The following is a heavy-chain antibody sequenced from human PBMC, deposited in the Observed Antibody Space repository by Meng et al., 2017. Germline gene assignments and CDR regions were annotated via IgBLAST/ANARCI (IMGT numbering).Heavy chain of an antibody. D-gene: IGHD6-19*01. CDR2: INTNTGNP. Sequence: VNLVQSVSEFKKPGCSVKYSFKASGYTCPRYAMNWVRQAPGHVLELMGWINTNTGNPTYAQGSTGQFVFSLDPSVSTAYLQIRSRKAEDTAVYYCASMGIAVAGTLGWEDYWGQGTLVTVSS. CDR3: ASMGIAVAGTLGWEDY. J-gene: IGHJ4*02. V-gene: IGHV7-4-1*01. CDR1: GYTCPRYA.